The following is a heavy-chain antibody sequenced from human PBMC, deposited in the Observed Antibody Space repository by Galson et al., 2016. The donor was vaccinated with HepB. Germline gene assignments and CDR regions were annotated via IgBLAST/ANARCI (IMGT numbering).Heavy chain of an antibody. CDR3: ARLNAGAVGY. D-gene: IGHD2-2*01. Sequence: SETLSLTCAVSGGSINTSYWWSWVRQPPGKGLEWIGEIFHSGSTNYNPSLKSRVTISVDTSKNQFSLNLSSVTAADTAVYYCARLNAGAVGYWGQGTLVTVSS. V-gene: IGHV4-4*02. CDR2: IFHSGST. J-gene: IGHJ4*02. CDR1: GGSINTSYW.